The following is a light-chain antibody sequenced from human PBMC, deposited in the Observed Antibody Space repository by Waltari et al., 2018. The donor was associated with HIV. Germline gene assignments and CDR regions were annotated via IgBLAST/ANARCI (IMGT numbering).Light chain of an antibody. CDR2: EVS. J-gene: IGLJ2*01. Sequence: QSALPLPPSPSGSPGQPVPISCTGTSGTVAGYNSVSGYQQHPGKAPKLMIYEVSKRPSGVPDRFSGSKSGNTASLTVSGLQAEDEADYYCSSYAGSYSYVVFGGGTKLTVL. CDR1: SGTVAGYNS. V-gene: IGLV2-8*01. CDR3: SSYAGSYSYVV.